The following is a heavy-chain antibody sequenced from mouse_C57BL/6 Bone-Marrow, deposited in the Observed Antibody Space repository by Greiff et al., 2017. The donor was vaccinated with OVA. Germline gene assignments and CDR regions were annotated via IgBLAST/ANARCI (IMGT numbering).Heavy chain of an antibody. CDR1: GYAFSSSW. CDR3: AARPYAMDD. V-gene: IGHV1-82*01. CDR2: IYPGDGDT. J-gene: IGHJ4*01. Sequence: VQLQESGPELVKHGASVKISCKASGYAFSSSWMNWVKQRPGKGLEWIGRIYPGDGDTNYNGKFKGKATLTADKSSSTAYMQLSSLTSEDSAVYFCAARPYAMDDWGQGTSVTVSS.